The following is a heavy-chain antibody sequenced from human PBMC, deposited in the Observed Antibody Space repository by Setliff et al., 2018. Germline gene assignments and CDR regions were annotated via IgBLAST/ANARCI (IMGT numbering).Heavy chain of an antibody. Sequence: LRLSCAASGFTFSSYWMSWVRQAPGRGLEWVATITQGGSEKFYADSVKGRFTISRDNAKNSLSLQMNSLRVEDTALYYCVKDMAGSYFDGRFDYWGPGTLVTVSS. CDR3: VKDMAGSYFDGRFDY. CDR2: ITQGGSEK. V-gene: IGHV3-7*03. J-gene: IGHJ4*02. D-gene: IGHD1-26*01. CDR1: GFTFSSYW.